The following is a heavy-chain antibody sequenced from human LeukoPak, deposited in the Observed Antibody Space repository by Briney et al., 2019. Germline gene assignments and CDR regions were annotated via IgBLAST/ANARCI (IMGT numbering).Heavy chain of an antibody. CDR1: GGSISSGDYY. Sequence: PSQTLSLTCTVSGGSISSGDYYWSWLRQPPGTGLEWIGYIYYSGSTYYNPSLKSRVTISVDTSKNQFSLKLSSVTAADTAVYYCARSAYYYDSSGYYANDYWGQGTLVTVSS. D-gene: IGHD3-22*01. J-gene: IGHJ4*02. V-gene: IGHV4-30-4*01. CDR2: IYYSGST. CDR3: ARSAYYYDSSGYYANDY.